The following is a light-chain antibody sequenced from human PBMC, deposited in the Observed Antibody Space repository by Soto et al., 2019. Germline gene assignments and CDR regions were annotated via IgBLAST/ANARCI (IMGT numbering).Light chain of an antibody. J-gene: IGKJ3*01. Sequence: EIVLTHSPGTPSLSPGERATLSCSASRTVDGNYLAWYHQKPGQAPRLLIHSASTRAPGIPDRFSASGAGTDFTLTISRLEPEDSAVYYCQQYSASPRTFGPGTKVDIK. CDR3: QQYSASPRT. CDR1: RTVDGNY. V-gene: IGKV3-20*01. CDR2: SAS.